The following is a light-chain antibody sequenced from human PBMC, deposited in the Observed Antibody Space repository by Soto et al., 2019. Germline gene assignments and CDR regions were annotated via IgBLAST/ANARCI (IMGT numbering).Light chain of an antibody. CDR1: QGIRND. CDR2: AAF. Sequence: DIQMTQSPSFLSASVGDRVTITCRARQGIRNDLAWYQQKPGKAPNRLIYAAFSLQSGVPSRFSGSGSGTDFTLTINGVQPEDFATYYCLQHNTYPCTFGQGTKLEIK. J-gene: IGKJ2*02. V-gene: IGKV1-17*01. CDR3: LQHNTYPCT.